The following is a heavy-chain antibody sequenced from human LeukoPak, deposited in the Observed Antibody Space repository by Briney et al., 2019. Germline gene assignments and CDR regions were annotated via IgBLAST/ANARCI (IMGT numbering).Heavy chain of an antibody. CDR1: GFTVSSNY. CDR2: IYSSGTT. Sequence: GGSLRLSCAASGFTVSSNYMSWVRQAPGQGLEWVSLIYSSGTTYYADSVKGRFTISRDNSKNTLYLQMNSLRADDTAVYYCAREQAVAGTFDYWGQGTLVTVSS. J-gene: IGHJ4*02. CDR3: AREQAVAGTFDY. V-gene: IGHV3-66*01. D-gene: IGHD6-13*01.